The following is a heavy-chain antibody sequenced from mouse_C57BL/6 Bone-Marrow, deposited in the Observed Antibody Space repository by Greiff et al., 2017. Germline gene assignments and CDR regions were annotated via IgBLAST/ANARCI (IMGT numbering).Heavy chain of an antibody. CDR3: ARGWLLPFDY. V-gene: IGHV1-69*01. D-gene: IGHD2-3*01. J-gene: IGHJ2*01. CDR1: GYTFTSYW. Sequence: QVQLKQPGAELEMPGASVKLSCKASGYTFTSYWMHWVKQRPGQGLEWIGEIDPSDSYTNYNQKFKGKSTLTVDKSSSTAYMQLSSLTSEDSAVYYCARGWLLPFDYWGQGTTLTVSS. CDR2: IDPSDSYT.